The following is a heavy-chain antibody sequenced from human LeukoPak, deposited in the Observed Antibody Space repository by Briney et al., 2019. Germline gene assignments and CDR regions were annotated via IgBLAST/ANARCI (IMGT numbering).Heavy chain of an antibody. J-gene: IGHJ3*02. CDR2: IRYDGSNK. CDR1: GFTFSSYG. Sequence: GGSLRLSCAASGFTFSSYGMHWVRQAPGKGLEWVAFIRYDGSNKYQPDSVKGRFTISRDNSKNTLYLQMNSLRAEDTAVYYCAKDRTMFSGDDAFDIWGQGTMVTVSS. V-gene: IGHV3-30*02. CDR3: AKDRTMFSGDDAFDI. D-gene: IGHD3-10*02.